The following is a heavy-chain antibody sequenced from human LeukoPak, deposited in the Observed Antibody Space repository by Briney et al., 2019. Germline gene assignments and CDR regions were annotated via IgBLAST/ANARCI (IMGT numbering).Heavy chain of an antibody. J-gene: IGHJ4*02. Sequence: GGSLRLSCAASGFTFSSYAMSGVRQAPGKGVEGVSSISGSGGSTYYADSVKGRFTISRDNSKNTLYLQMNSLRAEDTAVYYCAKGKDSPYYFDYWGQGTLVTVSS. V-gene: IGHV3-23*01. CDR2: ISGSGGST. CDR3: AKGKDSPYYFDY. CDR1: GFTFSSYA. D-gene: IGHD3-22*01.